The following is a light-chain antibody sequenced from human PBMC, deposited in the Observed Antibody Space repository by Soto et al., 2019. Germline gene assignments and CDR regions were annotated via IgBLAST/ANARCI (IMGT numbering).Light chain of an antibody. Sequence: QSALTQPPSASGSPGQSVTISCTGTSSDVGAHNFVSWHQQHPGKAPKLMIYEVSKRPSGVPDRFSGSKSGNTASLTVSGLQSEDEADYYCRSYAGSNNYVFGPGTKLTVL. CDR1: SSDVGAHNF. CDR3: RSYAGSNNYV. V-gene: IGLV2-8*01. CDR2: EVS. J-gene: IGLJ1*01.